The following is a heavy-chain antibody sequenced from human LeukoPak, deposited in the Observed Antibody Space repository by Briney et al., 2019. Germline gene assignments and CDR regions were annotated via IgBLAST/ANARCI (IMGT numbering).Heavy chain of an antibody. J-gene: IGHJ4*02. CDR3: ARDAPHYDILTGYYFAKFDY. CDR1: GYSISSGYY. V-gene: IGHV4-38-2*02. Sequence: KASETLSLTCTVSGYSISSGYYWGWIRQPPGKGLEWIGSIYHSGNTYYNPSLKSRVTISVDSSKNQFSLKLSSVTAADTAVYYCARDAPHYDILTGYYFAKFDYWGQGTLVTVSS. CDR2: IYHSGNT. D-gene: IGHD3-9*01.